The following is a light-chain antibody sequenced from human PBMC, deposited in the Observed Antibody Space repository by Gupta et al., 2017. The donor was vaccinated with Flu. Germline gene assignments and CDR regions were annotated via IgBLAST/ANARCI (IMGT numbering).Light chain of an antibody. CDR2: AGT. J-gene: IGKJ1*01. CDR3: QQSDSTPLT. V-gene: IGKV1-39*01. Sequence: DIQMTQSPSSLSASVGDRVTITCRASEKVRTHLNWYRQRPGKAPKLLIYAGTTVHSGVPSRFSGSGFGTDFTLTISRLQPEDFGTYYCQQSDSTPLTFGQGTKVEIK. CDR1: EKVRTH.